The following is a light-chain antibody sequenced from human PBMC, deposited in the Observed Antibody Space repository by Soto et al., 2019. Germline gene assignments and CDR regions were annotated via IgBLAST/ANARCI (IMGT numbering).Light chain of an antibody. CDR3: SSYTITSTYV. CDR1: SSDVGGYNY. CDR2: EVS. Sequence: ALAQPASVSGSPGQSITISCTGTSSDVGGYNYVSWYQQHPGKAPKLMIYEVSDRPSGVSNRFSGSKSGNTASLTISGLQAEDEADYYCSSYTITSTYVFGTGTKVTVL. V-gene: IGLV2-14*01. J-gene: IGLJ1*01.